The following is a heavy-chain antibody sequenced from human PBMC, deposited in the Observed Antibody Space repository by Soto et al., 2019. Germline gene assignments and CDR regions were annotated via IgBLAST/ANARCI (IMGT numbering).Heavy chain of an antibody. D-gene: IGHD2-8*01. CDR1: GFTFSDYY. CDR3: AKDSFGAYCTNGVCYAPLIDY. Sequence: GGSLRLSCAASGFTFSDYYMSWIRQAPGKGLEWVSAISGSGGSTYYADSVKGRFTISRDNSKNTLYLQMNSLRAEDTAVYYCAKDSFGAYCTNGVCYAPLIDYWGQGTLVTVSS. J-gene: IGHJ4*02. CDR2: ISGSGGST. V-gene: IGHV3-23*01.